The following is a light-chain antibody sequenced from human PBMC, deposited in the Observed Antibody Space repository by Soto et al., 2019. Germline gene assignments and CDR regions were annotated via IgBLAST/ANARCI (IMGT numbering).Light chain of an antibody. CDR3: QQSYSRPTT. CDR1: QSISSY. CDR2: AAS. J-gene: IGKJ3*01. Sequence: DIQMTQSPSSLSASVGDRVTITCRASQSISSYLNWYQQKPGKAPKLLIYAASNLQSGVPSRFSGSGSGTAFTLAISRLDPEDFATYYCQQSYSRPTTFGDGNKVDIK. V-gene: IGKV1-39*01.